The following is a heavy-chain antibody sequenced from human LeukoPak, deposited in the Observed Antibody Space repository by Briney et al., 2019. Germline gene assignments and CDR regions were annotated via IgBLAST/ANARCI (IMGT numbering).Heavy chain of an antibody. Sequence: GGSLRVSRTASGFTFSNNAVGWVRQAPGMGLEWVSAISGSGGSTYYADSVKGRFTISRDNSKNTLYLQMNSLRVEDTAIYYCAKYVSWTSYNRSDYWGQGTLVTVSS. V-gene: IGHV3-23*01. CDR2: ISGSGGST. J-gene: IGHJ4*02. CDR1: GFTFSNNA. CDR3: AKYVSWTSYNRSDY. D-gene: IGHD3-10*01.